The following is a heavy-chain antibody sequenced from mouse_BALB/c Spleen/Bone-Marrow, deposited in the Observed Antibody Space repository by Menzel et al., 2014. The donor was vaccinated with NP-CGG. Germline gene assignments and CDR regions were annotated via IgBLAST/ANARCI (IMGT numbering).Heavy chain of an antibody. V-gene: IGHV1-18*01. D-gene: IGHD2-4*01. Sequence: EVKLVESGPELVKPGASMKISCKASGYSFTGYTMNWVKQSHGKNLEWIGLINPYNGGTIYNQKFKGKATLTVDKSSSTAYMELLSLTSGDSAVYYCARRDYGGYFDVWGAGTTVTVSS. CDR3: ARRDYGGYFDV. J-gene: IGHJ1*01. CDR1: GYSFTGYT. CDR2: INPYNGGT.